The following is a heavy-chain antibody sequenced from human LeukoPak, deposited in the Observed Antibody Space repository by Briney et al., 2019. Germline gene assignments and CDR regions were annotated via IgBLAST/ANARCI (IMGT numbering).Heavy chain of an antibody. CDR2: ISSSSSTI. CDR1: GFTFSSYS. D-gene: IGHD5-18*01. Sequence: GSLRLSCAASGFTFSSYSMNWVRQAPGKGLEWVSYISSSSSTIYYADSVKGRFTISRDNAKNSLYLQMNSLRAEDTAVYYCARELYGYDAFDIWGQGTMVTVSS. CDR3: ARELYGYDAFDI. J-gene: IGHJ3*02. V-gene: IGHV3-48*04.